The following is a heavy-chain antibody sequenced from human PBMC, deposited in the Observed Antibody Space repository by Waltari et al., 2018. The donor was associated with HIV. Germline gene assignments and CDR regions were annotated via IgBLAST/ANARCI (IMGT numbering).Heavy chain of an antibody. Sequence: QVQLQQSGEGLLKPSETLYLTCTVSGGSFSAYSWSWIRQTPGQGLEWIGEVNHSGNINYTPSLKSRLIISVDTSKSQFSLRLKSVTAADTAVYYCSREGYGGNPANDFDFWGQGTLVSVSS. D-gene: IGHD2-15*01. CDR3: SREGYGGNPANDFDF. V-gene: IGHV4-34*01. CDR2: VNHSGNI. J-gene: IGHJ4*02. CDR1: GGSFSAYS.